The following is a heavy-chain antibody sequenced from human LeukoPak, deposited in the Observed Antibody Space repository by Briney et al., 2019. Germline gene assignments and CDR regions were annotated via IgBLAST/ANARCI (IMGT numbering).Heavy chain of an antibody. CDR2: IYPRDSRT. D-gene: IGHD2-2*01. CDR3: ARHLSDITSSPNY. Sequence: GESLKISCKGSGYSFSSYWIAWLRQMPGKGLERMGVIYPRDSRTTYSPSFQDQVTISADKSISTAYLQWTSLKASDTAMYYCARHLSDITSSPNYWGPGTLVTVSS. CDR1: GYSFSSYW. V-gene: IGHV5-51*01. J-gene: IGHJ4*02.